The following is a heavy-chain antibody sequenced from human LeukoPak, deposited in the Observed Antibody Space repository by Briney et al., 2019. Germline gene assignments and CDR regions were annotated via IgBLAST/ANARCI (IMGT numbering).Heavy chain of an antibody. CDR2: IKSKTDGGTT. V-gene: IGHV3-15*01. CDR1: GFTFSNAW. D-gene: IGHD3-22*01. Sequence: GGSLRLSCAASGFTFSNAWMSWVRQAPGKGLEWVGRIKSKTDGGTTDYAAPVKGRFTISRDDSKNTLYLQMNSLKTEDTAVYYCTKPYYYDSSGYSFDYWGQGTLVTVPS. CDR3: TKPYYYDSSGYSFDY. J-gene: IGHJ4*02.